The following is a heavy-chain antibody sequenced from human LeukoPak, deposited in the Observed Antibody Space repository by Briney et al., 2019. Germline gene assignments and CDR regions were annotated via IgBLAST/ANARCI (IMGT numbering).Heavy chain of an antibody. V-gene: IGHV7-4-1*02. CDR1: GYTFTDYY. CDR2: INTNTGNP. CDR3: ARVLGSSWYENWFDP. Sequence: ASVKVSCKASGYTFTDYYMHWVRQAPGQGLEWMGWINTNTGNPTYAQGFTGRFVFSLDTSVSTAYLQISSLKAEDTAVYYCARVLGSSWYENWFDPWGQGTLVTVSS. D-gene: IGHD6-13*01. J-gene: IGHJ5*02.